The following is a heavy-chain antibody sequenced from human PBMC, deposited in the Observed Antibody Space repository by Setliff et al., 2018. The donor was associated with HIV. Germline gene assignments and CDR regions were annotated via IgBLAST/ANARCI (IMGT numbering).Heavy chain of an antibody. CDR1: GFTFRSYW. CDR2: IDTDGSIT. D-gene: IGHD2-15*01. Sequence: LRLSCAASGFTFRSYWMYWVRQPPGKGLVWVSRIDTDGSITSYADSVKGRFTISRDNAKSTLYLQMNNLRAEDTALYYCATDVAGKYDYWGQGTLVTVSS. J-gene: IGHJ4*02. CDR3: ATDVAGKYDY. V-gene: IGHV3-74*01.